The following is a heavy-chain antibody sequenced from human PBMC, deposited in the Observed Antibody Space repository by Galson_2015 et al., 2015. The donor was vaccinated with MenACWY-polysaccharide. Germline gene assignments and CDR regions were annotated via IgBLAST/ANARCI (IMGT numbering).Heavy chain of an antibody. Sequence: GSGYSFHTYWIAWVRQMPGKGLEWMGNIYPSDSDTNYNPSFEGQVTISADKSINTAYLQWSSLKASDTAMYYCQVWTGYYDFDYWGQGTLVTVSS. V-gene: IGHV5-51*01. D-gene: IGHD3/OR15-3a*01. CDR3: QVWTGYYDFDY. CDR2: IYPSDSDT. J-gene: IGHJ4*02. CDR1: GYSFHTYW.